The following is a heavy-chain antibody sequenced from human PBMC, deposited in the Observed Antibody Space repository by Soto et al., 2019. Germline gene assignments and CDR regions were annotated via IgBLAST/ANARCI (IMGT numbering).Heavy chain of an antibody. D-gene: IGHD4-4*01. Sequence: SVKVSCKASGGTFSSHAISWVRQAPGQGLEWMGGIIPIFGTANYAQKFQGRVTITADESTSTAYMELSSLRSEDTAVYYCARVVEEGTVTTLPHYYYGMDVWGQGTTVTVSS. CDR3: ARVVEEGTVTTLPHYYYGMDV. V-gene: IGHV1-69*13. CDR2: IIPIFGTA. J-gene: IGHJ6*02. CDR1: GGTFSSHA.